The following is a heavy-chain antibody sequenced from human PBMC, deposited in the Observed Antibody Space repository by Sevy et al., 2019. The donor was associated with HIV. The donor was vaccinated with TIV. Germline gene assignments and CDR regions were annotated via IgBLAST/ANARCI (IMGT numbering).Heavy chain of an antibody. J-gene: IGHJ3*01. Sequence: GGSLRLSCAASGFTFSSHAMSWVRQAPGKGLEWVSTIFGSGGFTYYADSVKGRFTISRDYSKNTLYLQMDSLRAEDTAVDDCAGGRYVSSGSFDAFDLWGQGTTVTVSS. CDR3: AGGRYVSSGSFDAFDL. CDR1: GFTFSSHA. CDR2: IFGSGGFT. V-gene: IGHV3-23*01. D-gene: IGHD3-22*01.